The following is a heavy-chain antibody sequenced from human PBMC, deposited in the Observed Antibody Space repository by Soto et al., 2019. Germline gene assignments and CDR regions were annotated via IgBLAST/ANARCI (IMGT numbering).Heavy chain of an antibody. CDR1: GFSLSTSGVG. CDR3: ARSYYDYVWGSYRHYYFDY. V-gene: IGHV2-5*02. D-gene: IGHD3-16*02. CDR2: IYWDDDK. J-gene: IGHJ4*02. Sequence: QITLKESGPPLVKPTQTLTLTCTFSGFSLSTSGVGVGWIRQPPGKALEWLALIYWDDDKRYSPSLKSRLTITKDTSKNQVVLTMTNMDPVDTATYYCARSYYDYVWGSYRHYYFDYWGQGTLVTVSS.